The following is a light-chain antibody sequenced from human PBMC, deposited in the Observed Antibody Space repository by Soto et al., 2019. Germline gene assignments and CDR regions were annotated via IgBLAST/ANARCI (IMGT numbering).Light chain of an antibody. Sequence: IVLTQSTGSLSFSPWERATLSWTPSHSVSISNLAWYQQRPGQAPRLLIYGASSRATGIPDRFSGSGSGTDFTLTISRLEPEDFAVYYCQQYGSPPRTFGQGTKVDIK. CDR1: HSVSISN. J-gene: IGKJ1*01. CDR2: GAS. CDR3: QQYGSPPRT. V-gene: IGKV3-20*01.